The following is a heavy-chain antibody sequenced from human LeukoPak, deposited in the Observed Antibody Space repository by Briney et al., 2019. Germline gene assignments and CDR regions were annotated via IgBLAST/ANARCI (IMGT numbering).Heavy chain of an antibody. CDR1: GFTFSSCG. V-gene: IGHV3-30*03. Sequence: GGSLRLSCAASGFTFSSCGMHWVRQAPGKGLEWVAVISYDGSNKYYADSVKGRFTISRDNSKNTLFLEMNSLTAEDTAVYYCATTLTTYLDYWGHGTLVTVSS. D-gene: IGHD4-4*01. J-gene: IGHJ4*01. CDR2: ISYDGSNK. CDR3: ATTLTTYLDY.